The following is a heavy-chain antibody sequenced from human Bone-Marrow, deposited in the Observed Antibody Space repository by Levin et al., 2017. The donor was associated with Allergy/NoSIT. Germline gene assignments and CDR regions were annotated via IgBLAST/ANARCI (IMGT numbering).Heavy chain of an antibody. J-gene: IGHJ4*02. CDR1: GGSFTSYF. D-gene: IGHD1-26*01. V-gene: IGHV4-59*01. CDR2: IYYTGST. Sequence: SETLSLTCTVSGGSFTSYFWSWIRQPPGKGLEWIGYIYYTGSTNYNPSLKSRVTISLDKSKNQFPLKLSSVTAADTAVYYCARHSGSSRGYFDYWGQGTLVTVSS. CDR3: ARHSGSSRGYFDY.